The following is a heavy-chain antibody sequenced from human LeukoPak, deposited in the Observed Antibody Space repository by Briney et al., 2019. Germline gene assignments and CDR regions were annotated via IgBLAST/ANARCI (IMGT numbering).Heavy chain of an antibody. J-gene: IGHJ3*02. CDR2: IIPILGIA. Sequence: SVKVSCKASGGTFSSYAISWVRQAPGQGLEWMGRIIPILGIANYAQKFQGRVTITADKSTSTAYMELSSLRSEDTAVYYCARDLYPDSSGYDAFDIWGQGTMVTVS. D-gene: IGHD3-22*01. V-gene: IGHV1-69*04. CDR3: ARDLYPDSSGYDAFDI. CDR1: GGTFSSYA.